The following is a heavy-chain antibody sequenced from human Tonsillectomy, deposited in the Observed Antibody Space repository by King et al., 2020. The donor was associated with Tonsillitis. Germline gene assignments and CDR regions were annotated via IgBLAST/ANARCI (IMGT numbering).Heavy chain of an antibody. CDR3: ARLDMEMYCSGGSCYYYYYGMDV. J-gene: IGHJ6*02. CDR2: IYYSGST. Sequence: LQLQESGPGLVKSSETLSLTCTVSGGSISSYYWSWIRQPPGKGLEWIGYIYYSGSTNYNPSLKSRVTISVDTSKNQFSLKVSSVTAADTAVYYCARLDMEMYCSGGSCYYYYYGMDVWGQGNTVTVSS. D-gene: IGHD2-15*01. V-gene: IGHV4-59*08. CDR1: GGSISSYY.